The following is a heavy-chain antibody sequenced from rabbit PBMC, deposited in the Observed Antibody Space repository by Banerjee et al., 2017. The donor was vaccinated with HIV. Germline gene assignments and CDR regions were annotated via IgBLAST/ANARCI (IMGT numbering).Heavy chain of an antibody. CDR3: ARGGGGGDGFDL. J-gene: IGHJ4*01. V-gene: IGHV1S40*01. CDR1: GFSFSSSYW. D-gene: IGHD2-1*01. CDR2: INTGSSGGT. Sequence: QSLEESGGDLVKPGASLTLTCTASGFSFSSSYWICWVRQAPGKGLELIGCINTGSSGGTYYASWAKGRFTISKTSSTTVTLQMTSLTAADTATYFCARGGGGGDGFDLWGPGTLVTVS.